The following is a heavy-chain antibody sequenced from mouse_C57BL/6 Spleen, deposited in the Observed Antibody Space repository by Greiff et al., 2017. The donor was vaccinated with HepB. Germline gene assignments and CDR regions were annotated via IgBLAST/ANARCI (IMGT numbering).Heavy chain of an antibody. CDR3: ARNRDPSYYYGSYWYFDV. V-gene: IGHV2-2*01. Sequence: QVQLKESGPGLVQPSQSLSITCTVSGFSLTSYGVHWVRQSPGKGLELLGVIWSGGSTDYNAAFISRLSISKDNSKSQVFFKMNSLQADDTAIYYCARNRDPSYYYGSYWYFDVWGTGTTVTVSS. J-gene: IGHJ1*03. CDR2: IWSGGST. D-gene: IGHD1-1*01. CDR1: GFSLTSYG.